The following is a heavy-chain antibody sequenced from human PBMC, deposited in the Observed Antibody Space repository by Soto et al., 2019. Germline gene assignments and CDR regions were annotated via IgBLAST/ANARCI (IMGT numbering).Heavy chain of an antibody. V-gene: IGHV1-2*04. CDR3: AREENYDFWSGYYSYYGMDV. Sequence: ASVKVSCKASGYTFTGYYMHWVRQAPGQGLEWMGWINPNSGGTNYAQKFQGWVTMTRDTSISTAYMELSRLRSDDTAVYYCAREENYDFWSGYYSYYGMDVCGEGTTVTVYS. D-gene: IGHD3-3*01. CDR1: GYTFTGYY. J-gene: IGHJ6*04. CDR2: INPNSGGT.